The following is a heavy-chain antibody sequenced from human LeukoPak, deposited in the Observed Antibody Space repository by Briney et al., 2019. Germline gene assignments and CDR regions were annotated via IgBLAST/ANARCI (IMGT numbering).Heavy chain of an antibody. J-gene: IGHJ4*02. D-gene: IGHD3-22*01. CDR1: GGSISSGSYY. CDR3: ARDGAYNYYDSSGYYPPGYYFDY. Sequence: SETLSLTCTVSGGSISSGSYYWSWIRQPAGKGLEWIGRIYTSGSTNYNPSLKSRVTISVDTSKNQFSLKLSSVTAADTAVYYCARDGAYNYYDSSGYYPPGYYFDYWGQGTLVTVSS. V-gene: IGHV4-61*02. CDR2: IYTSGST.